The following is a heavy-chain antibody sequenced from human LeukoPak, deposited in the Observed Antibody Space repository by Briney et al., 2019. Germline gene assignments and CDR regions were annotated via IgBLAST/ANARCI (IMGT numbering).Heavy chain of an antibody. CDR2: IYSGGST. J-gene: IGHJ4*02. CDR3: ARVRSYGTFDY. D-gene: IGHD5-18*01. CDR1: GFTVSSND. V-gene: IGHV3-53*01. Sequence: GGSLRLSCAASGFTVSSNDMSWVRQAPGKGLEWVSVIYSGGSTYYADSVKGRFTISRDNSKNTLYLQMNSLRAEDTAVYYCARVRSYGTFDYWGQGTLVTVSS.